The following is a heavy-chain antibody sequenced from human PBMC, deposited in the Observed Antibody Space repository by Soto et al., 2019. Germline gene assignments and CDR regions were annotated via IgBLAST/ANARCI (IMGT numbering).Heavy chain of an antibody. Sequence: SETLSLTCTVSGGSISSGGYYWSWIRQHPGKGLEWIGYIYYSGSTYYNPSLKSRVTISVDTSKNQFSLKLSSVTAADTAVYYCARLYCSGGSCYWSENWFDPWGQGTLVTVSS. CDR1: GGSISSGGYY. D-gene: IGHD2-15*01. J-gene: IGHJ5*02. CDR2: IYYSGST. V-gene: IGHV4-31*03. CDR3: ARLYCSGGSCYWSENWFDP.